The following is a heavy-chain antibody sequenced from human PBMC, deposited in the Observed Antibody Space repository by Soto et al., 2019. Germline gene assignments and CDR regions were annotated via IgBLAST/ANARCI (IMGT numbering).Heavy chain of an antibody. CDR1: GGTFSSYA. V-gene: IGHV1-69*01. CDR2: IIPILGTA. J-gene: IGHJ5*02. Sequence: QVQLVQSGAEVKKPGSSVKVSCKASGGTFSSYAISWVRQAPGQGLEWMGGIIPILGTANYAQKFQGRVTITADESTSTAYMELSSLRSEDTAVYYCARGTSNYDFWSGYYSSWFDPWGQGTLVTVSS. CDR3: ARGTSNYDFWSGYYSSWFDP. D-gene: IGHD3-3*01.